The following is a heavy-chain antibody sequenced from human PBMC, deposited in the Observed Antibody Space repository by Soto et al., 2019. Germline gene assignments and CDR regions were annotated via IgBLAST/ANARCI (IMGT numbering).Heavy chain of an antibody. V-gene: IGHV4-31*03. CDR2: IYYSGST. CDR3: ARFKGSGYCYVAASQVHNWFGP. Sequence: SETLSLTCTVSGGSISSGGYYWSWIRQHPGKGLEWIGYIYYSGSTYYNPSLKSRVTISVDTSKNQFSLKLSSVTAADTAVYYCARFKGSGYCYVAASQVHNWFGPWGQGTLVTVSS. D-gene: IGHD3-22*01. J-gene: IGHJ5*02. CDR1: GGSISSGGYY.